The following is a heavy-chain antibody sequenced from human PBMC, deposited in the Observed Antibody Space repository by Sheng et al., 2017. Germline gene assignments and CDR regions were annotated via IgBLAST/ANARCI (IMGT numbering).Heavy chain of an antibody. V-gene: IGHV1-69*04. J-gene: IGHJ4*02. CDR1: GGTFSSYA. CDR2: IIPILGIA. D-gene: IGHD5-12*01. CDR3: ASWLQKRVATIWDY. Sequence: QVQLVQSGAEVKKPGSSVKVSCKASGGTFSSYAISWVRQAPGQGLEWMGGIIPILGIANYAQKFQGRVTITADKSTSTAYMELSSLRSEDTAVYYCASWLQKRVATIWDYWGQGTLVTVSS.